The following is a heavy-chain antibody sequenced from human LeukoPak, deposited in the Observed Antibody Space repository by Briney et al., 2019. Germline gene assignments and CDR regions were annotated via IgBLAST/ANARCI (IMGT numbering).Heavy chain of an antibody. Sequence: GRSLGLSCTISGFAFSDHGVHWVRQTPGKGLEWVAVISYDGSHMYYADSVKGRFTISRDNSKNTLYLQMNSLRAEDTAVYYCAKSNSGWYVPPSDWGQGTLVTVSS. V-gene: IGHV3-30*18. CDR2: ISYDGSHM. D-gene: IGHD6-19*01. J-gene: IGHJ4*02. CDR1: GFAFSDHG. CDR3: AKSNSGWYVPPSD.